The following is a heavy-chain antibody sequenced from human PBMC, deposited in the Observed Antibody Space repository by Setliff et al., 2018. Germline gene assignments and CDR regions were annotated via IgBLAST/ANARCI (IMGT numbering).Heavy chain of an antibody. Sequence: PSETLSLTCAVYGGSFSGYYWSWIRQPPGKRLEWIGEIIHSGSTYYNPSLKSRVTISVDTSKNQFSLKLSSVTAADTAVYYCARHTISIVDVWGKGTTVTVSS. J-gene: IGHJ6*04. V-gene: IGHV4-34*12. D-gene: IGHD3-9*01. CDR1: GGSFSGYY. CDR3: ARHTISIVDV. CDR2: IIHSGST.